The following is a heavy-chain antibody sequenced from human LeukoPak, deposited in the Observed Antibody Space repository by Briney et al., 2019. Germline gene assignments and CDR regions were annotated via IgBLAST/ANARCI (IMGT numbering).Heavy chain of an antibody. CDR1: GDRFTSYW. CDR2: IFPGDSDT. Sequence: GESLKISCKGYGDRFTSYWVAWVRQMPGKGLEWMGTIFPGDSDTRYSPSIQGQVTISVDRSISTAYLQWSSLKALDTAIYYCARRPLHSQNWLAPWGQGTLVTVSS. V-gene: IGHV5-51*01. CDR3: ARRPLHSQNWLAP. J-gene: IGHJ5*02.